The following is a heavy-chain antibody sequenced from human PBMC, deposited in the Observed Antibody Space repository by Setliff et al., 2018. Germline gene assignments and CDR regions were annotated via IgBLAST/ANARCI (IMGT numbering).Heavy chain of an antibody. Sequence: ASVKVSCKASGYTFTSYGISWVRQAPGQGLEWMGWINTNTGNPSYAQGFTGRFVFSLDTSVSTAYLQISRLKAEDTAVYYCARASRFGTIKYRGDYYMDVWGKGTTVTVSS. J-gene: IGHJ6*03. CDR3: ARASRFGTIKYRGDYYMDV. D-gene: IGHD3-10*01. CDR2: INTNTGNP. V-gene: IGHV7-4-1*02. CDR1: GYTFTSYG.